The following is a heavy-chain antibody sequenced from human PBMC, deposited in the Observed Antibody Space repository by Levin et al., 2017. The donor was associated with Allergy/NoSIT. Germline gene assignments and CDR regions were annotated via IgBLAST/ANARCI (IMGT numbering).Heavy chain of an antibody. V-gene: IGHV1-69*06. CDR3: ARRRADPSDTIGANWFDA. D-gene: IGHD3-22*01. J-gene: IGHJ5*02. CDR2: IVPLFGTP. CDR1: GDTFTDLS. Sequence: PLASVKVSCKASGDTFTDLSIDWVRQAPGEGLEWMGTIVPLFGTPTYAQKFQGRLTITADKSTTTVYIDLISLTSEDTAVYYCARRRADPSDTIGANWFDAWGQGTRVTVSS.